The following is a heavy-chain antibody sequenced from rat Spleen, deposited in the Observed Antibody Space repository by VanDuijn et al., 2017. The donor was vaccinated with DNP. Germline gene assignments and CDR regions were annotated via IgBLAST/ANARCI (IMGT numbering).Heavy chain of an antibody. Sequence: EVQLVESGGGLVQPGRSLKLSCAASGFTFRDYNMAWVRQVPGRGLEWVASITSSGGSIYYPDSVKGRFTISRDDAKNTLYLQMNSLRSEDTATYYCAARYSSSWFAYWGQGTLVTVSS. J-gene: IGHJ3*01. D-gene: IGHD1-2*01. V-gene: IGHV5S23*01. CDR2: ITSSGGSI. CDR3: AARYSSSWFAY. CDR1: GFTFRDYN.